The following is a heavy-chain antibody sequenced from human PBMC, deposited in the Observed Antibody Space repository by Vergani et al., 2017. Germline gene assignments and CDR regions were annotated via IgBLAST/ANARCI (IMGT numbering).Heavy chain of an antibody. V-gene: IGHV3-7*01. J-gene: IGHJ5*02. CDR3: ARDSVPLGYCSSTSCYTDNWFDP. Sequence: SSEGMSWVRQAPGKGLEWVANIKQDGSEKYYVDSVKGRFTISRDNAKNSLYLQMNSLRAEDTAVYYCARDSVPLGYCSSTSCYTDNWFDPGGQGTLVTVSS. CDR2: IKQDGSEK. D-gene: IGHD2-2*02. CDR1: SSEG.